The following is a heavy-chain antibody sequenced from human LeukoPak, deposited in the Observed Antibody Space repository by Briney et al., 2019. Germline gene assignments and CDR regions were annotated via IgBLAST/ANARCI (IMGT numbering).Heavy chain of an antibody. CDR1: GFTFSSYE. Sequence: GGSLRLSCAASGFTFSSYEMNWVRQAPGKGLEWASYIGVSGSTMYYAESVKGRFTISRDNAKNSLYLQMNSLRAEDTAVYYCARERYWSSSSCPHGDLDYWGQGTLVSVSS. CDR2: IGVSGSTM. CDR3: ARERYWSSSSCPHGDLDY. D-gene: IGHD2-15*01. V-gene: IGHV3-48*03. J-gene: IGHJ4*02.